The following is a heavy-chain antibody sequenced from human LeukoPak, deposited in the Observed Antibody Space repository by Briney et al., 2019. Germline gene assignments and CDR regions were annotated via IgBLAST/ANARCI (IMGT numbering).Heavy chain of an antibody. CDR3: VRGLRSSWGLDDY. CDR2: INRDGSET. J-gene: IGHJ4*02. D-gene: IGHD6-13*01. CDR1: GGSFSGYY. Sequence: PSETLSLTCAVYGGSFSGYYWSWLRQPPGKGVEWVANINRDGSETYYVDSVKGRFTISRDNAKSSLYLQMNSLRGDDTAVYYCVRGLRSSWGLDDYWGQGTLVTVPS. V-gene: IGHV3-7*01.